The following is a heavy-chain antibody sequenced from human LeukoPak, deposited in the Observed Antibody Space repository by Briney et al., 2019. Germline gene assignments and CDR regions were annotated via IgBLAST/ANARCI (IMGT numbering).Heavy chain of an antibody. J-gene: IGHJ4*02. CDR2: MNPNSDDT. CDR3: ASNPPNTGDFYY. V-gene: IGHV1-8*01. CDR1: GYTFTTYD. D-gene: IGHD1-1*01. Sequence: GASVKVSCKAYGYTFTTYDIHWVRQATGQGLEWMGWMNPNSDDTGYAQKFQGRVSMTRDIFKSTAYMELSSLRSEDTAIHYCASNPPNTGDFYYWGLGTLVTVSS.